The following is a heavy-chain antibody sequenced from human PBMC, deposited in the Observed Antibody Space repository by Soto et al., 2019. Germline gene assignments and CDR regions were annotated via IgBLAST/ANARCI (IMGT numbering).Heavy chain of an antibody. CDR3: ARSGYSYGPDPLLY. V-gene: IGHV4-31*03. Sequence: SETLSLTCTVSGGSISSGGYYWSWIRQHPGKGLEWIGYIYYSGSTYYNPSLKSRVTISVDTSKNQFSLKLSSVTAADTAVYYCARSGYSYGPDPLLYWGQGTLVTVS. J-gene: IGHJ4*02. CDR1: GGSISSGGYY. D-gene: IGHD5-18*01. CDR2: IYYSGST.